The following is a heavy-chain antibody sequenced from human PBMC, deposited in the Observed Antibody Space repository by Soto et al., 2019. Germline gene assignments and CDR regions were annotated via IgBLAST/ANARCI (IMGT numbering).Heavy chain of an antibody. CDR2: ISAYNGNT. CDR3: ARYFWSGQLPLYFDQ. V-gene: IGHV1-18*01. Sequence: QVLLVQSGAEVKKPGASVKVSCKASGYTFNSYGVSWVRQAPGQGLEWMGWISAYNGNTKYSQNLQGRVTMTIDTTTSSAYLEVRSLRSDDTAIYYCARYFWSGQLPLYFDQWGQGTLVTVSS. CDR1: GYTFNSYG. J-gene: IGHJ4*02. D-gene: IGHD3-3*01.